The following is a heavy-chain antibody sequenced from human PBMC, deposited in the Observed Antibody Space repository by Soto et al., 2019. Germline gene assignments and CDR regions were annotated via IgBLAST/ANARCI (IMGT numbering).Heavy chain of an antibody. CDR2: IWYDGSNK. CDR1: GFTFSSYG. Sequence: RLSCAASGFTFSSYGMHWVRQAPGKGLEWVAVIWYDGSNKYYADSVKGRFTISRDNSKNTLYLQMNSLRAEDTAVYYCARDMGYCSSTSCSYGMDVWGQGTTVTVSS. V-gene: IGHV3-33*01. CDR3: ARDMGYCSSTSCSYGMDV. J-gene: IGHJ6*02. D-gene: IGHD2-2*01.